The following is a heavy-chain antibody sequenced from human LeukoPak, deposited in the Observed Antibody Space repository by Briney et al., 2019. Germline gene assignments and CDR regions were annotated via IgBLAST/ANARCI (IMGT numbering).Heavy chain of an antibody. Sequence: GGSLRLSCAASGFTFSSCAMNWVRQAPGKGLEWVSGISGSGGITHYADSVRGRFTISRDNSKNTLYLRMNSLRAEDTAVYYCAKDPTDFDSSGQTYFDYWGQGSLVTVSS. J-gene: IGHJ4*02. CDR2: ISGSGGIT. V-gene: IGHV3-23*01. D-gene: IGHD3-22*01. CDR3: AKDPTDFDSSGQTYFDY. CDR1: GFTFSSCA.